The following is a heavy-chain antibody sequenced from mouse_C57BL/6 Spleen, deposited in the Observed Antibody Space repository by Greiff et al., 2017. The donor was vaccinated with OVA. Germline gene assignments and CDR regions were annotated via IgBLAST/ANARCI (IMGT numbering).Heavy chain of an antibody. J-gene: IGHJ2*01. Sequence: QVQLKESGAELVKPGASVKLSCKASGYTFTEYTIHWVKQRSGQGLEWIGWFYPGSGSIKYNEKFKDKAALTADKSSSTVYMELSSMTSEDSAVYYCARHEENCNFEYWGQGTTLTVSS. CDR3: ARHEENCNFEY. CDR2: FYPGSGSI. CDR1: GYTFTEYT. V-gene: IGHV1-62-2*01.